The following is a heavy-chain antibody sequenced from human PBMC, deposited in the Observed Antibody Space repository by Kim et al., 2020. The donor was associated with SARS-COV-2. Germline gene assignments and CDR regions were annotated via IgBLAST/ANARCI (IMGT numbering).Heavy chain of an antibody. Sequence: GGSLRLSCAVSGFTFSSYSMNWVRQAPGKGLEWVSYISSSSSTIYYADSVKGRFTISRDNAKNSLYLQMNSLRAEDTAVYYCARELEGFGELLMGDWGQGTLVTVSA. CDR1: GFTFSSYS. CDR3: ARELEGFGELLMGD. CDR2: ISSSSSTI. D-gene: IGHD3-10*01. V-gene: IGHV3-48*04. J-gene: IGHJ4*02.